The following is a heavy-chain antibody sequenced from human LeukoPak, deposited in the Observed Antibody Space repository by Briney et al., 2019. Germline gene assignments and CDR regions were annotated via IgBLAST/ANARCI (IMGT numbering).Heavy chain of an antibody. CDR2: IRYDGPNK. CDR1: GFTFSTYG. D-gene: IGHD4-17*01. Sequence: PGGSLRLSCAASGFTFSTYGIHWVRQAPGKGLEWVAFIRYDGPNKWYADSVKGRFTISRDNSKNMLYLQMNSLRAEDTAVYHCAKDRDYGDYPSAYYYYMDVWGKGTTVTVSS. CDR3: AKDRDYGDYPSAYYYYMDV. J-gene: IGHJ6*03. V-gene: IGHV3-30*02.